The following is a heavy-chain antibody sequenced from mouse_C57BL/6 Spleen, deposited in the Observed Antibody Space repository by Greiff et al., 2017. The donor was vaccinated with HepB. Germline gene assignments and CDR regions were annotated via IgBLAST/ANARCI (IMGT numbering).Heavy chain of an antibody. CDR3: ARSDLLYAMDY. J-gene: IGHJ4*01. CDR2: IYPSDSET. Sequence: QVQLKQPGAELVRPGSSVKLSCKASGYTFTTYWMDWVKQRPGQGLEWIGNIYPSDSETHYNQKFKDKATLTVDKSSSTAYMQLSSLTSEDSAVYYCARSDLLYAMDYWGQGTSVTVSS. CDR1: GYTFTTYW. D-gene: IGHD2-1*01. V-gene: IGHV1-61*01.